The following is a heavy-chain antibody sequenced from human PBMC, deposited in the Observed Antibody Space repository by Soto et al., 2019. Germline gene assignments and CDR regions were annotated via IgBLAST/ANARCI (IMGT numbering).Heavy chain of an antibody. CDR3: AKGSSNSRPYYFDY. J-gene: IGHJ4*02. CDR2: ITGGADDT. Sequence: GGSLRLSCAASGFTFSTYIMSWVRQAPGQGLEWVSAITGGADDTYNADSVRGRFTISRDNSKNTLYLQMNSLRAEDTAVYYCAKGSSNSRPYYFDYWGQGTLVTVSS. CDR1: GFTFSTYI. V-gene: IGHV3-23*01. D-gene: IGHD2-2*01.